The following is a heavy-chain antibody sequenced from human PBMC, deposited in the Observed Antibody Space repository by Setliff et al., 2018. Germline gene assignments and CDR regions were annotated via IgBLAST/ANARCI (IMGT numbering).Heavy chain of an antibody. Sequence: GESLKISCAASGFSFSDYYMMWIRQAPGKGLEWVSYISNDAYTTHYADSMKGRLTISRDNSKNSVFLQMNSLRVEGTAVYYCARVHYETSTYSPTLFDHWGQGALVTVSS. CDR3: ARVHYETSTYSPTLFDH. J-gene: IGHJ4*02. D-gene: IGHD3-22*01. CDR2: ISNDAYTT. CDR1: GFSFSDYY. V-gene: IGHV3-11*01.